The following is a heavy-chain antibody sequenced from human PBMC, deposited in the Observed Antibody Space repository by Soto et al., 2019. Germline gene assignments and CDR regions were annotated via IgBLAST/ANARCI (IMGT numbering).Heavy chain of an antibody. CDR1: GYTFTSYD. D-gene: IGHD2-2*01. V-gene: IGHV1-8*01. Sequence: GASVKVSCKASGYTFTSYDINWVRQATGQGLEWMGWMNPNSGNTGYAQKFQGRVTMTRNTSISTAYMGLSSLRSEDTAVYYCARGRYQLPPYYYYGMDVWGQGTTVTVSS. CDR2: MNPNSGNT. J-gene: IGHJ6*02. CDR3: ARGRYQLPPYYYYGMDV.